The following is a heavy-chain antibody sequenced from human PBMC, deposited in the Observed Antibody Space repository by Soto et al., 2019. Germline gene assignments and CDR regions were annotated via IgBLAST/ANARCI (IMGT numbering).Heavy chain of an antibody. CDR2: IYYSGST. Sequence: SETLSLTCTVSGGXISSSSYYWGWIRQPPGKGLEWIGSIYYSGSTYYNPSLKSRVTISVDTSKNQFSLKLSSVTAADTAVYYCARLGYCSSTSCRYFDYWGQGTLVTVSS. CDR1: GGXISSSSYY. V-gene: IGHV4-39*01. CDR3: ARLGYCSSTSCRYFDY. J-gene: IGHJ4*02. D-gene: IGHD2-2*01.